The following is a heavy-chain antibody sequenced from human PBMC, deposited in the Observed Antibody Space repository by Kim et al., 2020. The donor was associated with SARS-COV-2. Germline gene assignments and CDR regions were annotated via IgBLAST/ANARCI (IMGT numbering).Heavy chain of an antibody. D-gene: IGHD1-1*01. CDR1: GFTFTNYW. V-gene: IGHV3-7*03. Sequence: GSLRLSCAASGFTFTNYWMNWVRQAPGKGLEWVASIKQDGSEKYYMDSVRGRFTISRDNAKNSLYLQMNTLRAEDTALYYCASATTSGTSYWGQGTLVSVSS. J-gene: IGHJ4*02. CDR3: ASATTSGTSY. CDR2: IKQDGSEK.